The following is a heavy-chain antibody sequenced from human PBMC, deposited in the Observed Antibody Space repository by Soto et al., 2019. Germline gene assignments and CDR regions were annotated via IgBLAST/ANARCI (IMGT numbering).Heavy chain of an antibody. V-gene: IGHV5-51*01. J-gene: IGHJ3*02. CDR3: ARLNGSYYESAFDI. CDR1: GYNFTHYW. D-gene: IGHD1-26*01. CDR2: IYPDDSDT. Sequence: GESLTSSCMSSGYNFTHYWIAWVRQVPGKGLEWMGIIYPDDSDTRYSPSFQGQVIISADKSITTAYLQWSSLKASDTAVYCCARLNGSYYESAFDIWGQGTMVTVSS.